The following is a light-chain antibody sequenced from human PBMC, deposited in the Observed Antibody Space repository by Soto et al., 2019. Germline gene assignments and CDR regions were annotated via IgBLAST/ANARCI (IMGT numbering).Light chain of an antibody. CDR1: QTVYTT. CDR2: GAS. Sequence: EIVMTQSPATLSVSPGERATLSCRASQTVYTTLAWYQQKPGQAPRLLIYGASTRATGIPARFSDTGSATEFTLTISSLQSEDSAVYYCQQYSKWPLTFGGGTKVEI. CDR3: QQYSKWPLT. J-gene: IGKJ4*01. V-gene: IGKV3-15*01.